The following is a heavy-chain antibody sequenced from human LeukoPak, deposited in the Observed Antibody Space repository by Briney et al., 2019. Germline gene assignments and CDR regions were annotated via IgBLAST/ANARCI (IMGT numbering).Heavy chain of an antibody. CDR2: IYYSGST. Sequence: SETLSLTCTVSGGSISSYYWSWIRQPPGQGLEWIGYIYYSGSTNYNPSLKSRVTISVDTSKNQFSPKLSSVTAADTAVYYCARVGYYGSGSYYFLGHYYYGMDVWGQGTTVTVSS. CDR3: ARVGYYGSGSYYFLGHYYYGMDV. D-gene: IGHD3-10*01. J-gene: IGHJ6*02. V-gene: IGHV4-59*01. CDR1: GGSISSYY.